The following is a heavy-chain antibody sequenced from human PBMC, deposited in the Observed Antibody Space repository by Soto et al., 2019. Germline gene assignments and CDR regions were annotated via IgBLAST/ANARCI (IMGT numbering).Heavy chain of an antibody. CDR3: ARARGEQLVLGWFDP. CDR2: IIPIFGTA. D-gene: IGHD6-6*01. J-gene: IGHJ5*02. CDR1: GGTFSSYA. Sequence: ASVKVSCKASGGTFSSYAISWVRQAPGQGLEWMGGIIPIFGTANYAQKFQGRVTITADESTSTAYMELSSLRSEDTAVYYCARARGEQLVLGWFDPWGQGTLVTVSS. V-gene: IGHV1-69*13.